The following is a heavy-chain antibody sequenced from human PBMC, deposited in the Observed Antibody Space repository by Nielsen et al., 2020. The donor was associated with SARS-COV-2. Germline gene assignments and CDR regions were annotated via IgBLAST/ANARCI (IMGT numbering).Heavy chain of an antibody. CDR3: AKGLTRWELVHY. CDR1: GFTFSSYA. V-gene: IGHV3-23*01. J-gene: IGHJ4*02. CDR2: ISGSGGST. D-gene: IGHD1-26*01. Sequence: GGSLRLSCAASGFTFSSYAMSWVRQAPGKGLEWVSAISGSGGSTYYADSVKGRFTISRDNSKNTLYLRMNSLRAEDTAVYYCAKGLTRWELVHYWGQGTLVTVSS.